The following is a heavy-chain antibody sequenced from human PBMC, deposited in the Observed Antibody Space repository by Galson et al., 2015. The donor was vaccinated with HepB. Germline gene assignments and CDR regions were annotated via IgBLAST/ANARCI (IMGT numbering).Heavy chain of an antibody. CDR3: AKVIFSSSFKNYFDS. Sequence: SLRLSCAASGFTFNNYAMIWVRQAPGKGLEWVSGISGSGGTTYYADSVKGRFTTSRDNSKNTLHLQVNSLRAEDTVVYYCAKVIFSSSFKNYFDSWGQGILVIVSS. D-gene: IGHD6-13*01. V-gene: IGHV3-23*01. CDR2: ISGSGGTT. J-gene: IGHJ4*02. CDR1: GFTFNNYA.